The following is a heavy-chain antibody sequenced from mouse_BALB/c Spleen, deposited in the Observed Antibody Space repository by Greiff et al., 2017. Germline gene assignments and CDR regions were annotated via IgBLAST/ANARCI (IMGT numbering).Heavy chain of an antibody. CDR2: INPSNGGT. D-gene: IGHD1-1*02. Sequence: QVQLQQPGAELVKPGASVKLSCKASGYTFTSYYMYWVKQRPGQGLEWIGGINPSNGGTNFNEKFKSKATLTVDKSSSTAYMQLSSLTSEDSAVYYCIWGLYYAMDYWGQGTSVTVSS. CDR3: IWGLYYAMDY. V-gene: IGHV1S81*02. CDR1: GYTFTSYY. J-gene: IGHJ4*01.